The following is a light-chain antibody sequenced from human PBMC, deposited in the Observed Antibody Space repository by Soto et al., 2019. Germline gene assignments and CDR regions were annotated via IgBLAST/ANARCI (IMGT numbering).Light chain of an antibody. Sequence: ELLLTQSPATLSLPPAERATLSCRASQSVSSNYLACYQQTPGQAPRLVIYAASSRATGIPDRFSGSGSGTVFTLTISSLQSEDFAVYCCQQYSIWRTFGQGTKVDIK. CDR2: AAS. CDR1: QSVSSNY. V-gene: IGKV3D-20*02. CDR3: QQYSIWRT. J-gene: IGKJ1*01.